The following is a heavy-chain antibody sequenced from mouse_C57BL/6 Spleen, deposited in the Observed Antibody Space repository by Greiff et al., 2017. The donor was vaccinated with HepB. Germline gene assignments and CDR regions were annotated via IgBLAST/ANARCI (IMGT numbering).Heavy chain of an antibody. D-gene: IGHD1-1*01. Sequence: EVQLVESGGGLVKPGGSLKLSCAASGFTFSDYGMHWVRQAPEKGLEWVAYISSGSSTIYYADTVKGRFTISRDNAKNTLFLQMTSLRSEDTAMYYCARNDYGSPHAMDYWGQGTSVTVSS. V-gene: IGHV5-17*01. J-gene: IGHJ4*01. CDR2: ISSGSSTI. CDR3: ARNDYGSPHAMDY. CDR1: GFTFSDYG.